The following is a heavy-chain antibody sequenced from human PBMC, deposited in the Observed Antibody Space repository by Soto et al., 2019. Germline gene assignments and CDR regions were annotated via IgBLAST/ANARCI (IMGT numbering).Heavy chain of an antibody. CDR1: GFTFSSYW. Sequence: GGSLRLSCAASGFTFSSYWMHWVRQAPGKGLVWVSRINSDGSGAYYADPVKGRFTISRDSAKNTVYLQMNSLRAEDTALYYCARGLKNYYGMDVWGQGTTVTVSS. J-gene: IGHJ6*02. CDR3: ARGLKNYYGMDV. CDR2: INSDGSGA. V-gene: IGHV3-74*01.